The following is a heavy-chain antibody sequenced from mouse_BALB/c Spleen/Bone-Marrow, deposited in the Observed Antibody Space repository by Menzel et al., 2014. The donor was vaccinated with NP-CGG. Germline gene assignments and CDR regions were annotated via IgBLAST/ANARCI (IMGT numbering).Heavy chain of an antibody. V-gene: IGHV14-3*02. CDR2: IDPANGNT. J-gene: IGHJ4*01. Sequence: EVQLQQSGAELVKPGASVKLSCTASGFNIKDTYMHWVKQRPEQGLDWIGRIDPANGNTNYDPKFQGKATITADTSSNAACLQLSSLASEDTAVYYCAREDYGNSYAMDYWGQGTSVTVSS. CDR3: AREDYGNSYAMDY. CDR1: GFNIKDTY. D-gene: IGHD2-1*01.